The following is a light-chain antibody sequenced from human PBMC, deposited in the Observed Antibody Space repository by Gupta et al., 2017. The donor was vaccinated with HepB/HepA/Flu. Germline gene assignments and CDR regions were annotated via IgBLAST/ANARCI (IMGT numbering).Light chain of an antibody. V-gene: IGLV2-14*03. CDR2: DVS. CDR1: SSDVGGYNY. CDR3: SSYTSSSTRGV. J-gene: IGLJ2*01. Sequence: QSALSQPPSVSASPRQSLTISCTGTSSDVGGYNYVSWYQQHPGKAPKLMIYDVSNRPSGVSNRFSGSKSGNTASLTISGLQAEDEADYYCSSYTSSSTRGVFGGGTKLTVL.